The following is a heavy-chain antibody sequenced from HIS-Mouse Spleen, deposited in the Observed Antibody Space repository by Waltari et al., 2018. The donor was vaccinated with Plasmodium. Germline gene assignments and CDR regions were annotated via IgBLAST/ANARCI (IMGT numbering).Heavy chain of an antibody. V-gene: IGHV4-39*01. Sequence: QLQLQESGPGLVKPSETLSLTCTVSGGSISSSSYYWGWIRQPPGKGLVWIGSIYYSGSTYYNPSIKSRVTISVDTSKNQFSLKLSSVTAADTAVYYCARRGGSYYYFDYWGQGTLVTVSS. CDR1: GGSISSSSYY. CDR3: ARRGGSYYYFDY. CDR2: IYYSGST. J-gene: IGHJ4*02. D-gene: IGHD1-26*01.